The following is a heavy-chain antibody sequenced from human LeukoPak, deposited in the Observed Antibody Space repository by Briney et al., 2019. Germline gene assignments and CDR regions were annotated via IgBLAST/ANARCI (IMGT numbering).Heavy chain of an antibody. CDR1: GGSFSGYY. V-gene: IGHV4-34*01. CDR3: ARLGHSGGKYYFDI. D-gene: IGHD6-25*01. Sequence: SETLSLTCAVYGGSFSGYYWSWIRQPPGKGLEWVGEINHSGSTNYNPSLKSRVSISIDTSKNHFSLKLTSVTAADTAVYYCARLGHSGGKYYFDIWGQGTLVTVSS. CDR2: INHSGST. J-gene: IGHJ4*02.